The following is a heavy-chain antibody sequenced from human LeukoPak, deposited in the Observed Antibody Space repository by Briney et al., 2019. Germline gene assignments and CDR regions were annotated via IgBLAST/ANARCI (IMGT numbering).Heavy chain of an antibody. Sequence: SETLSLTCTVSGGSISSYYWSWIRQPPGKGLEWIGYIYHSGSTYYNPSLKSRVTISVDRSKNQFSLKLSSVTAADTAVYYCARRSRPSQRRAAAGSNDYYYMDVWGKGTTVTVSS. V-gene: IGHV4-59*12. J-gene: IGHJ6*03. CDR3: ARRSRPSQRRAAAGSNDYYYMDV. CDR1: GGSISSYY. CDR2: IYHSGST. D-gene: IGHD6-13*01.